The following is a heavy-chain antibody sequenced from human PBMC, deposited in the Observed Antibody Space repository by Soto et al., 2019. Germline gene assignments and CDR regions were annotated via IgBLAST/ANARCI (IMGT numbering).Heavy chain of an antibody. CDR3: ARYDYGDWFDP. V-gene: IGHV4-59*01. CDR2: IYYSGGT. Sequence: SETLSLTCTVSGGSISSYYWSWIRQPPGKGLEWIGYIYYSGGTNYNPSLKSRVTISVDTSKNQFSLKLSSVTAADTAVYYCARYDYGDWFDPWGQGTLVTVSS. CDR1: GGSISSYY. D-gene: IGHD4-17*01. J-gene: IGHJ5*02.